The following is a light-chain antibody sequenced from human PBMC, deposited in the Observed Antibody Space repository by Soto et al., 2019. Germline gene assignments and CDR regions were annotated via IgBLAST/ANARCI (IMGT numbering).Light chain of an antibody. J-gene: IGLJ1*01. CDR1: SSNIGAGFD. CDR3: QSYDSSLSGYV. V-gene: IGLV1-40*01. CDR2: ANN. Sequence: QSVLTQPPSVSGALGQTVTISCTGSSSNIGAGFDVHWYQQLPGTGPKLLIYANNNRPSGVPDRFSGSKSGTSASLAITGLRAEDEADYYCQSYDSSLSGYVFGPGTKVTVL.